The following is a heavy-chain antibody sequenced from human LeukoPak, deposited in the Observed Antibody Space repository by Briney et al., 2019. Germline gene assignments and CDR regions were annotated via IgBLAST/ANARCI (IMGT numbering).Heavy chain of an antibody. CDR2: IYHNGNT. CDR1: GGSISSGGYS. D-gene: IGHD3-9*01. CDR3: AREAYDVLTGLGGGMDV. V-gene: IGHV4-30-2*01. Sequence: SQTLSLTCAVSGGSISSGGYSWSWIRQPPGKGLEWIGYIYHNGNTYYNPALRSRVTISLDRSKNQFSLKLTSVTAADTAVYYCAREAYDVLTGLGGGMDVWGQGTTVTVSS. J-gene: IGHJ6*02.